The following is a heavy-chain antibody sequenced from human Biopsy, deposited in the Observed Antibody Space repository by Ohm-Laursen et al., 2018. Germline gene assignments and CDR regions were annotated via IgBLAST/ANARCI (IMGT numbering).Heavy chain of an antibody. V-gene: IGHV1-69*04. J-gene: IGHJ4*02. CDR2: IVPILGHL. Sequence: SVKVSCKAPGGPSSNYAFSWVRQAPGQGLEWVGRIVPILGHLNYAQRFQGRVSITADKSTTYVYMELSRLTSEDTAVYYCAADADGYYTEFDYWGPGTLVTVSS. CDR3: AADADGYYTEFDY. CDR1: GGPSSNYA. D-gene: IGHD3-3*01.